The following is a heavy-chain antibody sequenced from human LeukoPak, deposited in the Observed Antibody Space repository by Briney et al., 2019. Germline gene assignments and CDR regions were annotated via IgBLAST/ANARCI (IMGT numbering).Heavy chain of an antibody. D-gene: IGHD5-12*01. CDR1: GGSISSSSYY. Sequence: SETLSLTCTVSGGSISSSSYYWGWIRQPPGKGLEWIGSIYYSGSTYYNPSLKSRVTISVDTSKNQFSLKLSSVTAADTAVYYCARDDLNDGYSGYDPSYYMDVWGKGTTVTVSS. V-gene: IGHV4-39*07. J-gene: IGHJ6*03. CDR3: ARDDLNDGYSGYDPSYYMDV. CDR2: IYYSGST.